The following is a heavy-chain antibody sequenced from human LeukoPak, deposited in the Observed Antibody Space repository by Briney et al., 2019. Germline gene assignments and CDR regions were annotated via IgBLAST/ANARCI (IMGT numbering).Heavy chain of an antibody. CDR3: ARGSGRGGSFDY. Sequence: SETLSLTCAVYGGSFSGYYWSWIRQPPGKGLEWIGEINHSGSTNYNPSLKSRVTISVDTSKNQFSLKLSAVTAADTAVYYCARGSGRGGSFDYWGQGNLVTVSS. D-gene: IGHD3-16*01. V-gene: IGHV4-34*01. CDR1: GGSFSGYY. J-gene: IGHJ4*02. CDR2: INHSGST.